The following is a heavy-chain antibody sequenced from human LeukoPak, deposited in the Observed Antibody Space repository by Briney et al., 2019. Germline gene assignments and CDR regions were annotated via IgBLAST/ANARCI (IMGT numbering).Heavy chain of an antibody. Sequence: ASVKVSCKASGYTFTGYYMHWVRQAPGQGLDWMGWINPDSGGTNYAQKFQGRVTMTRDTSISTAYMELSRLRSDDTAVYYCARDLRQMFDYFDYWGQGTLVTVSS. CDR2: INPDSGGT. CDR3: ARDLRQMFDYFDY. CDR1: GYTFTGYY. D-gene: IGHD3-10*02. V-gene: IGHV1-2*02. J-gene: IGHJ4*02.